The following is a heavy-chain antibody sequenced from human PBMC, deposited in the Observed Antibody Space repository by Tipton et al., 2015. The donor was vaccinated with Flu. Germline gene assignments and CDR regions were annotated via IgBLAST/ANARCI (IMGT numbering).Heavy chain of an antibody. D-gene: IGHD3-10*01. J-gene: IGHJ3*02. CDR3: ARDQTYYYGSSDAFDI. V-gene: IGHV4-59*01. CDR2: IYYNGST. CDR1: GDSMRSYY. Sequence: TLSLTCSVSGDSMRSYYWSWIRQSPGKGLEWIGTIYYNGSTDYNPSLSSRLTISVDMSKNHFSLKLTSVTAADTAVYYCARDQTYYYGSSDAFDIWGQGTMVTVSS.